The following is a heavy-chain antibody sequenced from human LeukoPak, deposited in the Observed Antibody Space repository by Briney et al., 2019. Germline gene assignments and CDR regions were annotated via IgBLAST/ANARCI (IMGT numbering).Heavy chain of an antibody. CDR1: GFTFSAYG. CDR2: IWYDGSNK. J-gene: IGHJ5*02. CDR3: ASSMRDCSGGSCHWGWFDP. V-gene: IGHV3-33*01. Sequence: GGSLRLSCAASGFTFSAYGMHWVRQAPGKGLEWVAVIWYDGSNKYYADSVKGRYTISRDNSKNTLYLQMNSLRAEDTAVYYCASSMRDCSGGSCHWGWFDPWGQGTLVTVSS. D-gene: IGHD2-15*01.